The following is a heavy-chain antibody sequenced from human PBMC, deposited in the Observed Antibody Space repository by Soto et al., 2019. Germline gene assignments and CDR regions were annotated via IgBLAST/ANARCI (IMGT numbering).Heavy chain of an antibody. V-gene: IGHV3-48*03. CDR3: ARDLAYYYRMDV. J-gene: IGHJ6*02. Sequence: EVQLVESGGGLVQPGGSLRLSCAASGFTFSSYEMNWVRQAPGKGLEWVSYISSSGSTIYYADSVKGRFTISRDNAKNSLYLQMNNLRAEDTAVYYCARDLAYYYRMDVWGQGTTVTVSS. D-gene: IGHD3-16*01. CDR1: GFTFSSYE. CDR2: ISSSGSTI.